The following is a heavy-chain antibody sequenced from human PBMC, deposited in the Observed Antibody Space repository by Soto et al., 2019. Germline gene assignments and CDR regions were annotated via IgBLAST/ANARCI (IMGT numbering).Heavy chain of an antibody. V-gene: IGHV1-8*01. D-gene: IGHD3-10*01. Sequence: QVQLVQSGAEVKKPGASVKVSCKASGYTFTSYDINWVRQATGQGLEWMGWMNPNSGNTGYAQKFQGRVTMTRNTSIGTAYMELSSLRSEDTAVYYCARGLFGLLWFGELLNWFDPWGQGTLVTVSS. CDR2: MNPNSGNT. CDR3: ARGLFGLLWFGELLNWFDP. CDR1: GYTFTSYD. J-gene: IGHJ5*02.